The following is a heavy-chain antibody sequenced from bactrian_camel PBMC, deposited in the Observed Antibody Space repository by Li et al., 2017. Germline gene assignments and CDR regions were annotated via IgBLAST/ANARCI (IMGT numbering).Heavy chain of an antibody. CDR3: NAKTGTYCSDNY. CDR1: GYTRRSGC. V-gene: IGHV3S31*01. J-gene: IGHJ4*01. Sequence: QLVESGGGSVQAGGSLSLSCATRGYTRRSGCLAWFRQVPGKEREWVSTISHEDPTSRDDTTAYADSVKGRFTISRDLSKNTLNLQMNSLKTEDTAVYYCNAKTGTYCSDNYWGQGTQVTVS. D-gene: IGHD3*01. CDR2: ISHEDPTSRDDTT.